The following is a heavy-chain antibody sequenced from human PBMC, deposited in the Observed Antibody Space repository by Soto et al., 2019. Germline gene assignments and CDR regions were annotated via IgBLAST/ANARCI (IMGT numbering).Heavy chain of an antibody. J-gene: IGHJ4*02. CDR3: AKQTYRSYYDFWSGPDY. CDR2: ISGSGGST. Sequence: PGGSLRLSCAASGFTFSSYAMSWVRQAPGKGLEWVSAISGSGGSTYYADSVKGRFTISRDNSKNTLYLQMNSLRAEDTAVYYCAKQTYRSYYDFWSGPDYWGQGTLVTVSS. CDR1: GFTFSSYA. D-gene: IGHD3-3*01. V-gene: IGHV3-23*01.